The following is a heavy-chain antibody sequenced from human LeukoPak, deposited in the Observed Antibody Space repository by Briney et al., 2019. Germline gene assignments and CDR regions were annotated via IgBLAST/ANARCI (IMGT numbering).Heavy chain of an antibody. J-gene: IGHJ5*02. CDR1: GDSISRSNTF. D-gene: IGHD2-2*01. CDR3: ARGGDIVVVPAALKDGWFDP. CDR2: IFHSGRT. V-gene: IGHV4-39*07. Sequence: PSETLSLTCTVSGDSISRSNTFWGWIRQPPGMGLEWIASIFHSGRTYYNPSLKSRVTISVDRSKNQFSLKLSSVTAADTAVYYCARGGDIVVVPAALKDGWFDPWGQGTLVTVSS.